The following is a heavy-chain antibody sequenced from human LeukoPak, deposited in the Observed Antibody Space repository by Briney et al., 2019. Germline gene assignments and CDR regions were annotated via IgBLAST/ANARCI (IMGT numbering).Heavy chain of an antibody. D-gene: IGHD6-19*01. Sequence: GSLRLSCAASGFTVSSNYMSWVRQAPGKGLERASVIYSDGSTYYADSAKGRFTIYRHNSKNTLYLLMNSLRAEDTAVYFCAKVYGYSSGWFDYRGQGTMVTVSS. CDR3: AKVYGYSSGWFDY. CDR1: GFTVSSNY. J-gene: IGHJ4*02. V-gene: IGHV3-53*04. CDR2: IYSDGST.